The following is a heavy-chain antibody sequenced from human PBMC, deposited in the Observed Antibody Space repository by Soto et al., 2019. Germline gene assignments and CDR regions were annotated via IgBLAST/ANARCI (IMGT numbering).Heavy chain of an antibody. CDR1: GFTFSSYG. CDR2: IWYDGSNK. CDR3: ARDEVPSKYYGGTFDY. Sequence: QVQLVESGGGVVQPGRSLRLSCAASGFTFSSYGMHWVRQAPGKGLEWVAVIWYDGSNKYYADSVKGRFTISRDNSKSTLYLQMNSLRAEDTAVYYCARDEVPSKYYGGTFDYWGQGTLVTVSS. J-gene: IGHJ4*02. D-gene: IGHD4-17*01. V-gene: IGHV3-33*01.